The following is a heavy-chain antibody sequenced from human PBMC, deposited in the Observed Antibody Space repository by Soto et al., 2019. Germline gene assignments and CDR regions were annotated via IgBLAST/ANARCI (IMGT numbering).Heavy chain of an antibody. Sequence: PSETLSLTCTVSGGSISSYYWSWIRQPPGKGLEWIGYIYYSGSTNYNPSLKSRVTIPVDTSKNQFSLKLSSVTAADTAVYYCASLADYDILTGVPPDAYGMDVWGQGTTVTVSS. V-gene: IGHV4-59*01. CDR2: IYYSGST. D-gene: IGHD3-9*01. J-gene: IGHJ6*02. CDR3: ASLADYDILTGVPPDAYGMDV. CDR1: GGSISSYY.